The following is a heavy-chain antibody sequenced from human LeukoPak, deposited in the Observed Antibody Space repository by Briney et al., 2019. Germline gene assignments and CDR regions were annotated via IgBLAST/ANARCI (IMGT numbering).Heavy chain of an antibody. CDR2: IDISGSNA. V-gene: IGHV3-23*01. D-gene: IGHD4-17*01. Sequence: PGGSLRLSCAASGFTFSSHAMSWVRQAPGRGLEWVSSIDISGSNAYYADSVKGRFTISRDNSRNTLYLQTDSLRAEDSAIYYCAKELRPNDYWGQGTLVTVSS. J-gene: IGHJ4*02. CDR1: GFTFSSHA. CDR3: AKELRPNDY.